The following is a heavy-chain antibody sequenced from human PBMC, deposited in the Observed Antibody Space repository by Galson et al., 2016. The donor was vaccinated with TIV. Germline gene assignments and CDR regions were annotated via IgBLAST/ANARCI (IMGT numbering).Heavy chain of an antibody. CDR3: ARRGPRGDTDY. V-gene: IGHV2-70*11. J-gene: IGHJ4*02. Sequence: PALVKPTQTLTLTCTFSGFPLPTSGMCVSWIRQPPGKALEWLARIDWDDDKYYSTSLRTRLTISKGTSKNQVVLTMTNMDPVDTATYYCARRGPRGDTDYWGQGTFVTVSS. CDR2: IDWDDDK. CDR1: GFPLPTSGMC.